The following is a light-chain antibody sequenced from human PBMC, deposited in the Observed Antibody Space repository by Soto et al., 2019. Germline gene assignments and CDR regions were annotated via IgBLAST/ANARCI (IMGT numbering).Light chain of an antibody. V-gene: IGKV3D-15*01. J-gene: IGKJ2*01. CDR1: QSVSSN. CDR2: GAS. CDR3: QQYNNWPPYT. Sequence: EIVMTQSPATLSVSPGERATLSCRASQSVSSNLAWYQQKPGQAPRLLIYGASTRATGIPARFSGSGSGTEFTLPISSLQSADFAVYYCQQYNNWPPYTFGPGTKLEIK.